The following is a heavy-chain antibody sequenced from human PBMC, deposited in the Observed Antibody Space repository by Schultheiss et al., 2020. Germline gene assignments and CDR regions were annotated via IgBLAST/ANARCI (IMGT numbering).Heavy chain of an antibody. CDR3: ARVFVPQLVHYYYGMDV. V-gene: IGHV3-23*01. J-gene: IGHJ6*02. D-gene: IGHD6-13*01. CDR2: ISGSGGST. CDR1: GFTFSSYA. Sequence: GGSLRLSCAASGFTFSSYAMSWVRQAPGKGLEWVSAISGSGGSTYYADSVKGRFTISRDNSKNTLYLQMNSLRAEDTAVYYCARVFVPQLVHYYYGMDVWGQGTTVTVYS.